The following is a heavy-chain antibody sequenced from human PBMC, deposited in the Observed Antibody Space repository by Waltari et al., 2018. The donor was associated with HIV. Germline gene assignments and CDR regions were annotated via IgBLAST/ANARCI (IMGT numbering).Heavy chain of an antibody. Sequence: QDQLIQSGTEVKEPGASLRVSCRASGYTFIGYFIHWVRQAPGQGLEWMGDINPRSGDTEYAQKFRGRVTLTGDTSVNTAYLDLKGLRFDDTATYFCHRPWDSDHWGSDLWGQGTLVIVS. D-gene: IGHD3-16*01. V-gene: IGHV1-2*02. CDR3: HRPWDSDHWGSDL. J-gene: IGHJ4*01. CDR2: INPRSGDT. CDR1: GYTFIGYF.